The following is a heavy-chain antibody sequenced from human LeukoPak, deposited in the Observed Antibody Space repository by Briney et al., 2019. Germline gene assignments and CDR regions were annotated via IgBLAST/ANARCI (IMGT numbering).Heavy chain of an antibody. V-gene: IGHV3-30*03. Sequence: PGRSLRLSCAASGFTSSSYGMHWVRQAPGKGLEWVAVISYDGSNKYYADSVKGRFTISRDNSKNTLYLQMNSLRAEDTAVYYCHVAAAGTAFDYWGQGTLVTVSS. CDR2: ISYDGSNK. CDR3: HVAAAGTAFDY. D-gene: IGHD6-13*01. J-gene: IGHJ4*02. CDR1: GFTSSSYG.